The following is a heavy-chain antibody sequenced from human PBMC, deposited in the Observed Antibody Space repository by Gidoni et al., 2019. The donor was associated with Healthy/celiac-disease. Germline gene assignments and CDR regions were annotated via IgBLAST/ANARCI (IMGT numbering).Heavy chain of an antibody. V-gene: IGHV4-34*01. CDR3: ARDLKYYDFWSGYSHYFDY. D-gene: IGHD3-3*01. J-gene: IGHJ4*02. Sequence: QVQLQQWGAGLLKPSETLSLTCAVYGGSFSGYYWSWIRQPPGKGLEWIGEINHSGSTNYNPSLKSRVTISVDTSKNQFSLKLSSVTAADTAVYYCARDLKYYDFWSGYSHYFDYWGQGTLVTVSS. CDR2: INHSGST. CDR1: GGSFSGYY.